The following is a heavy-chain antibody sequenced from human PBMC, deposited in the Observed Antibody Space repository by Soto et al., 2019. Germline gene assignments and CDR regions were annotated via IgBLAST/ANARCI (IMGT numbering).Heavy chain of an antibody. J-gene: IGHJ6*02. Sequence: WTWIRQHPGKGLEWIGHNYQSGSAYYNPSLKSRVTMSVDTSKNQFSLKLTSVTAADTAVYYCARTARATVTMGGYYYYDMDVWGQGTTVTVSS. CDR2: NYQSGSA. D-gene: IGHD4-17*01. CDR3: ARTARATVTMGGYYYYDMDV. V-gene: IGHV4-31*02.